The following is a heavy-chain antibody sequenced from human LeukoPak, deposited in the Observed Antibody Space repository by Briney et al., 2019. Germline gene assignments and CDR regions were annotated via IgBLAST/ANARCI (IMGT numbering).Heavy chain of an antibody. CDR2: ISYRGST. J-gene: IGHJ4*02. V-gene: IGHV4-59*01. CDR3: AREMAGGCFDS. CDR1: GGSIRSYY. Sequence: SETLSPTCTVSGGSIRSYYWTWIRQPPGKGLEWIGYISYRGSTNYNPSLKSRVTISVDTSKNQFSLKLSSVTAADTAVYYCAREMAGGCFDSWGQGTLVTVSS. D-gene: IGHD5-24*01.